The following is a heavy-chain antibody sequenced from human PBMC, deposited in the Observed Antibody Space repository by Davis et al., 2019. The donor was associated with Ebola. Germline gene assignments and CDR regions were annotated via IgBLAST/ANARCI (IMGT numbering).Heavy chain of an antibody. Sequence: PGGSLRLSCEASGFSFSNVDMNWVRQAPGKGLEWVSNINWFGDSRSYAESVRGRLSVSRDNSKNTVYLEMSSLRVEDTAVYYCLGDPNWAFGYWGQGTLVTVSS. CDR1: GFSFSNVD. V-gene: IGHV3-23*01. CDR2: INWFGDSR. CDR3: LGDPNWAFGY. D-gene: IGHD3-16*01. J-gene: IGHJ4*02.